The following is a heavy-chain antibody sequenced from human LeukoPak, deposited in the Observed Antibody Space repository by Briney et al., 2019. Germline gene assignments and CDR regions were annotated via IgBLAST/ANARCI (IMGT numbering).Heavy chain of an antibody. D-gene: IGHD2/OR15-2a*01. V-gene: IGHV1-2*06. CDR1: GGTFSSYA. CDR2: INPNSGGT. J-gene: IGHJ4*02. CDR3: ASQPVDPRIEGVDY. Sequence: ASVKVSCKASGGTFSSYAISWVRQAPGQGLEWMGRINPNSGGTNYAQKFQGRVTMTRDTSLSTAYMELSRLRSDDTAVYYCASQPVDPRIEGVDYWGQGTLVTVSS.